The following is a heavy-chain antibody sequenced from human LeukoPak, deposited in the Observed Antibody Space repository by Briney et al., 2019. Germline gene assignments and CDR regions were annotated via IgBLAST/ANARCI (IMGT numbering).Heavy chain of an antibody. Sequence: GGSLRLSCAASGFIFTDYWMNWVRQAPGKGLEWVAMIKYDGIDKQYLDSVKGRFTISRDNSKNTLYLQMNSLRAEDTAVYYCARSIRYYDILTGSQPDYWGQGTLVTVSS. CDR2: IKYDGIDK. J-gene: IGHJ4*02. D-gene: IGHD3-9*01. V-gene: IGHV3-7*01. CDR1: GFIFTDYW. CDR3: ARSIRYYDILTGSQPDY.